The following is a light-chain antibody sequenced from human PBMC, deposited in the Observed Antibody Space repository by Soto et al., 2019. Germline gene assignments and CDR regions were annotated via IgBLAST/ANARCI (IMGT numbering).Light chain of an antibody. J-gene: IGLJ1*01. CDR3: CSYSGTYTYV. CDR1: SSDVGGYKY. Sequence: QSALTQPRSVSGSPGQSVTISCTGTSSDVGGYKYVSWYQQHPGKAPKLMIYDVAKRPSGVPDRFSGSKSGNMASLTISGLRAEDEADYHCCSYSGTYTYVFGTGTKLTVL. CDR2: DVA. V-gene: IGLV2-11*01.